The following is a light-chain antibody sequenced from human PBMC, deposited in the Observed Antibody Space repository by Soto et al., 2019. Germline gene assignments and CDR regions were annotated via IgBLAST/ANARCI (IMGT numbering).Light chain of an antibody. V-gene: IGKV3-15*01. CDR1: QSVSSN. Sequence: EIVITQSPATLSVXXXXXXTRAXRASQSVSSNLAWYQQKPGQAPRLLIYGASTRATGIPARFSGSGSGTEFTLTISSLQSEDFAVCYCQQYNNRPPLTFGGGTKVDI. J-gene: IGKJ4*01. CDR3: QQYNNRPPLT. CDR2: GAS.